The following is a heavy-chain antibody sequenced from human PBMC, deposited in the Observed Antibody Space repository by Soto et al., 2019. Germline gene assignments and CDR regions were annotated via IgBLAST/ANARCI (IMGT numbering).Heavy chain of an antibody. V-gene: IGHV4-34*01. J-gene: IGHJ4*02. Sequence: SETLSLTCAVYGGSFSGYYWSWIRQPPGKGLEWIGEINHSGSTNYNPSLKSRVTISVDTSKNQFSLKLSSVTAADTAVYYCARGRAAVTRYFDYWGQGTLVTVSS. CDR1: GGSFSGYY. D-gene: IGHD6-13*01. CDR2: INHSGST. CDR3: ARGRAAVTRYFDY.